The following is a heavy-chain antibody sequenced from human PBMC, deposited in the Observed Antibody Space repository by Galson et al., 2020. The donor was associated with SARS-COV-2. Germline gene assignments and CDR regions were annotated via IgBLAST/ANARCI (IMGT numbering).Heavy chain of an antibody. Sequence: GESLKISCEASGFTVSNNFMTWVRQAPGKGLEWVSIIYSGGATYYAAFVEGRFTISRDNSKNTQYLQMNSLRVEDTAIYYCASGRRGAFNTGMDYWGQGTLVTVSS. CDR2: IYSGGAT. CDR1: GFTVSNNF. V-gene: IGHV3-53*01. J-gene: IGHJ4*02. CDR3: ASGRRGAFNTGMDY.